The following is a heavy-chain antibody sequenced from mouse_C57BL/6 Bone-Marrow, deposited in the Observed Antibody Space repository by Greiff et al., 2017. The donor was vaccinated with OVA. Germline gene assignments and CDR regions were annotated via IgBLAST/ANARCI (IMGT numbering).Heavy chain of an antibody. CDR3: ARSSNYGFAY. D-gene: IGHD2-5*01. CDR1: GYAFSSSW. CDR2: IYPGDGDT. Sequence: VQLQQSGPELVKPGASVKISCKASGYAFSSSWMNWVKQRPGKGLVWIGRIYPGDGDTNYNGKFKGKATLTADKSSSTAYMQLSSLTSEDSAVYFCARSSNYGFAYWGQGTLVTVSA. V-gene: IGHV1-82*01. J-gene: IGHJ3*01.